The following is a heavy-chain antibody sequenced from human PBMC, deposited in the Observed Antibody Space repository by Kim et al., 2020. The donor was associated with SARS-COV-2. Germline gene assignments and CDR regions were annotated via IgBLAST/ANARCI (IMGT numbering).Heavy chain of an antibody. CDR3: ARGAGPTVTTVGFDP. J-gene: IGHJ5*02. D-gene: IGHD4-17*01. Sequence: SETLSLTCTVSGVSISSGGYYWSWIRQHPGKVLEWLGYIYYSGSTYYNPSLKSRATISVDTSKTQFSLKLSSVTAADTAVYYCARGAGPTVTTVGFDPWGQGTLVTVSS. V-gene: IGHV4-31*03. CDR1: GVSISSGGYY. CDR2: IYYSGST.